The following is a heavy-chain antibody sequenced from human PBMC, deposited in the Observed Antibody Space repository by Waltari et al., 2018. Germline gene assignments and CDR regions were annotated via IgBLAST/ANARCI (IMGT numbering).Heavy chain of an antibody. CDR3: ARELRVPARHGGY. V-gene: IGHV3-7*01. D-gene: IGHD6-6*01. CDR2: IKQDGSEK. Sequence: EVQLVESGGGLVQPAGSLRLSCAASGFTFSSYWMSWVRRTPGKGLEWVANIKQDGSEKYYVDSVKGRVTISRDNAKNSLYLQMNSLGAEDTAVYYGARELRVPARHGGYWGQGTLVTVSS. J-gene: IGHJ4*02. CDR1: GFTFSSYW.